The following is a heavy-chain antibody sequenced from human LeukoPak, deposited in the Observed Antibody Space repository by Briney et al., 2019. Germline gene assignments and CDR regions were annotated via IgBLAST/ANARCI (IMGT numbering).Heavy chain of an antibody. D-gene: IGHD6-6*01. V-gene: IGHV4-4*09. CDR2: IYSSGNT. Sequence: SETLSLTCTVSGGSISNYYWSWIRQPPGKGLEWIGYIYSSGNTNYNPSLKSRVTISVDMSKNQFSLKLSSVTAADTAVYYCARLCSSSSVPDYWGQGTLVTVSS. CDR3: ARLCSSSSVPDY. J-gene: IGHJ4*02. CDR1: GGSISNYY.